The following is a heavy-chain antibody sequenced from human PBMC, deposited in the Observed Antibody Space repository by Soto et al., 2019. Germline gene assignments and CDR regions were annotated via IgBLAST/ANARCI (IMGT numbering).Heavy chain of an antibody. CDR3: ARYSSGYVRYFDY. D-gene: IGHD3-22*01. CDR2: IYYSGST. J-gene: IGHJ4*02. Sequence: LSLTCTVSGGSISSGGYYWSWIRQHPGKGLEWIGYIYYSGSTYYNPSLKSRVTISVDTSKNQFSLKLSSVTAADTAVYYCARYSSGYVRYFDYWGQGTLVTVSS. CDR1: GGSISSGGYY. V-gene: IGHV4-31*03.